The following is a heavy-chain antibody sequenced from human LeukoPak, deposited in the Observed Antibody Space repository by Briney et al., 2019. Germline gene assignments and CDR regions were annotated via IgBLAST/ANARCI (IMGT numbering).Heavy chain of an antibody. Sequence: SETLSLTCTVSGGSISSSSYYWGWIRQPPGKGLEWIGNIFYSGNTYYNPSLKSRVTISVDTSKNQFPLKLSSVTAADTAVYYCARYTYGSIDSWGQGTLVTVSS. CDR2: IFYSGNT. CDR1: GGSISSSSYY. CDR3: ARYTYGSIDS. V-gene: IGHV4-39*01. D-gene: IGHD2-2*02. J-gene: IGHJ4*02.